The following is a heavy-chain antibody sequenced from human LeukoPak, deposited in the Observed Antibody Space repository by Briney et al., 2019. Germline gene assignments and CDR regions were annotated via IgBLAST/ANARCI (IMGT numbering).Heavy chain of an antibody. CDR3: VRDMGYYDKV. D-gene: IGHD3-22*01. Sequence: GGSLRLSCAASGFTFSSYWMTWVRQAPGKGLEWVANIKQDGSETYYVDSVKGRFSISRDNAKNSLFLQMNSLRAEDTAVYYCVRDMGYYDKVWGQGTLVTVSS. CDR1: GFTFSSYW. CDR2: IKQDGSET. J-gene: IGHJ4*02. V-gene: IGHV3-7*01.